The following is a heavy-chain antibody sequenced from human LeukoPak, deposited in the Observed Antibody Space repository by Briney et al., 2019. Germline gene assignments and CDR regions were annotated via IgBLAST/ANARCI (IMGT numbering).Heavy chain of an antibody. D-gene: IGHD2-2*01. J-gene: IGHJ4*02. CDR3: ARWSRASTSCPLDY. Sequence: GESLKISCKGSGYSFTSYWIGWVRQMPGKGLEWMGTIYPGDSDTRYSPSFQGQVTISVDKSISTAYVQWSSLKASDTAMYYCARWSRASTSCPLDYWGQGTLVTVSS. CDR2: IYPGDSDT. V-gene: IGHV5-51*01. CDR1: GYSFTSYW.